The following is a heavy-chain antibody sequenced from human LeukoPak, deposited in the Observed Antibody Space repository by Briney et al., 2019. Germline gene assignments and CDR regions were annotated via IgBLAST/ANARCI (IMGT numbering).Heavy chain of an antibody. CDR1: GFTFSSYA. D-gene: IGHD6-13*01. CDR2: ISGSGGST. CDR3: AKDLWGSYSSRPRWFDP. J-gene: IGHJ5*02. V-gene: IGHV3-23*01. Sequence: TGGSLRLSCAASGFTFSSYAMRWVRQAPGKGLEWVSAISGSGGSTYYADSVKGRFTISRDNSKNTLYLQMNSLRAEHTAVYYCAKDLWGSYSSRPRWFDPWGQGTLVTVSS.